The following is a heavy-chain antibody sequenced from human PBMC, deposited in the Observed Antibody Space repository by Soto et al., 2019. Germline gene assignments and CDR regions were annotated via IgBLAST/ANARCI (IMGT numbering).Heavy chain of an antibody. CDR2: ISAYNGNT. Sequence: ASVKVSCKASGYTFTSYGISWVRQAPGQGLEWMGWISAYNGNTNYAQKLQGRVTMTTDTSTSTAYMELRSLRSDDTAVYYCARGNSGWYLSPYPHWFDPWGQGTLVTVSS. CDR3: ARGNSGWYLSPYPHWFDP. V-gene: IGHV1-18*01. CDR1: GYTFTSYG. J-gene: IGHJ5*02. D-gene: IGHD6-19*01.